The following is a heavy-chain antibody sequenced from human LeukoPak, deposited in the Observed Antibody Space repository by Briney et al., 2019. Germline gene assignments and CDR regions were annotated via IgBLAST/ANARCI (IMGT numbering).Heavy chain of an antibody. V-gene: IGHV3-21*01. CDR3: ARELIVATWDY. CDR2: ISSSSSYI. Sequence: GGSLRLSYAASGFTFSSYSMNWVRQAPGKGLEWVSSISSSSSYIYYADSVKGRFTISRDNAKNSLYLQMNSLRAEDTAVYYCARELIVATWDYWGQGTLVTVSS. J-gene: IGHJ4*02. D-gene: IGHD5-12*01. CDR1: GFTFSSYS.